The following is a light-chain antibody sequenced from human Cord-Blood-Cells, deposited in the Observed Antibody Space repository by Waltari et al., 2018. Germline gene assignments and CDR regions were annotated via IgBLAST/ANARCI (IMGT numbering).Light chain of an antibody. Sequence: EIVLTQSPATLSLSPGERATLSCRASQSVSRYLAWYQQKHGKAPRLLIYDASNRATGISARFSGRGSGTDFTLTISSLEPEDFAVYYCQQRSNWPLTFGGGTKVEIK. CDR2: DAS. V-gene: IGKV3-11*01. J-gene: IGKJ4*01. CDR3: QQRSNWPLT. CDR1: QSVSRY.